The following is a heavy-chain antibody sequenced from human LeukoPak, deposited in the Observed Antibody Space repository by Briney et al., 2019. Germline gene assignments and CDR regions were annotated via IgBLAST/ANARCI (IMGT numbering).Heavy chain of an antibody. CDR2: IYYTESA. Sequence: SETLSLTCTVSGGSIARSSYYWGWIRQPPGKGLEWIGSIYYTESAYYNPSLNSRVNVAVDTSKNQFSLKLNSVTAADTAVYYCARRRYSSGWFQFDYWGQGTLVTVSS. D-gene: IGHD6-19*01. CDR3: ARRRYSSGWFQFDY. V-gene: IGHV4-39*07. J-gene: IGHJ4*02. CDR1: GGSIARSSYY.